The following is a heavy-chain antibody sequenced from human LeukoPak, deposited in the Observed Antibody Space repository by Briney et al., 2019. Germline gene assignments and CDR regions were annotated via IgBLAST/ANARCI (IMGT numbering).Heavy chain of an antibody. Sequence: SETLSLTCTVSGGSISSGDYYWSWIRQPPGKGLEWIGYIYYSGSTNYNPSLKSRVTISVDTSKNQFSLKLSSVTAADTAVYYCARLGVGATDYFDYWGQGTLVTVSS. CDR3: ARLGVGATDYFDY. D-gene: IGHD1-26*01. CDR2: IYYSGST. J-gene: IGHJ4*02. V-gene: IGHV4-61*08. CDR1: GGSISSGDYY.